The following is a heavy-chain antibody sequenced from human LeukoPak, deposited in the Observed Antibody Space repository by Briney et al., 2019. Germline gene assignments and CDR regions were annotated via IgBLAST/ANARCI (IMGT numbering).Heavy chain of an antibody. CDR2: IKEDAGEI. D-gene: IGHD3-10*01. Sequence: GGSLRLSCAASGFTFSRYWMSWVRQVPGKGLEWVANIKEDAGEIYYVDSVKGRFTISRDNAKNSLYLQMDSLRAEDTAVYYCAKIWNPITMVRGVIDYWGQGTLVTVSS. J-gene: IGHJ4*02. V-gene: IGHV3-7*03. CDR3: AKIWNPITMVRGVIDY. CDR1: GFTFSRYW.